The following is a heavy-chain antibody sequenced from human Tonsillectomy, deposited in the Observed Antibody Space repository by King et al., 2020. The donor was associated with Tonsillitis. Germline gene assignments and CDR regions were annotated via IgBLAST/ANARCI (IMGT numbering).Heavy chain of an antibody. CDR2: IYWDDDK. CDR3: AXRRXGCXDXVRRRXRXAFWYFDL. V-gene: IGHV2-5*02. CDR1: GLSLSTSGVG. D-gene: IGHD6-19*01. J-gene: IGHJ2*01. Sequence: VTLKESGPTLVKPTQTLTLTCNFSGLSLSTSGVGVGWIRQPPGKALEWLALIYWDDDKRYSPXLKSRLTXTKDTSKNQVVLTMTXMDPVDTATYYCAXRRXGCXDXVRRRXRXAFWYFDLWGRGXLXTVSS.